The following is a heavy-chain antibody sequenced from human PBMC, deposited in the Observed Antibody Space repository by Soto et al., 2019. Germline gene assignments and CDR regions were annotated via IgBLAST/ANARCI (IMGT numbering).Heavy chain of an antibody. V-gene: IGHV5-10-1*01. Sequence: GESLKISCQGSGYSFTSYWISWVRQMPGKGLEWMGRIDPSDSYTNYSPSFQGHVTISAYKSISTAYLQWSSLKASDTAMYYCARHLAGVGATDYWGQGTLVTVSS. D-gene: IGHD1-26*01. CDR1: GYSFTSYW. CDR3: ARHLAGVGATDY. CDR2: IDPSDSYT. J-gene: IGHJ4*02.